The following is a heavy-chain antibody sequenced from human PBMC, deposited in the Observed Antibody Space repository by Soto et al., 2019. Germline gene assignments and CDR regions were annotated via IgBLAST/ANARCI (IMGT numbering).Heavy chain of an antibody. V-gene: IGHV3-21*01. CDR3: ASWSDIVVVVAATATVGYYGMDV. Sequence: PGWALRLSCASAGFTISSYSMNLVRQAPGDGLEWVSSISSSSSYIYYADSVKGGFTISSANAKNSLYLQRNSLRAGDTADCYCASWSDIVVVVAATATVGYYGMDVWGQGPKVTVSS. CDR2: ISSSSSYI. D-gene: IGHD2-15*01. CDR1: GFTISSYS. J-gene: IGHJ6*02.